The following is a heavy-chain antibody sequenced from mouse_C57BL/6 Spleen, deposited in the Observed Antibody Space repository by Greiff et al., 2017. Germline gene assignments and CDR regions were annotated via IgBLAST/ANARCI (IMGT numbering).Heavy chain of an antibody. CDR3: ARGGGYYHSGDAMDY. CDR2: IFPGSGST. J-gene: IGHJ4*01. Sequence: VQRVESGPELVKPGASVKISCKASGYTFTDYYINWVKQRPGQGLEWIGWIFPGSGSTYYNEKFKGKDTLTVDKSSSTAYMLLSSLTSEDSAVYFCARGGGYYHSGDAMDYWGQGTSVTVSS. V-gene: IGHV1-75*01. CDR1: GYTFTDYY. D-gene: IGHD2-1*01.